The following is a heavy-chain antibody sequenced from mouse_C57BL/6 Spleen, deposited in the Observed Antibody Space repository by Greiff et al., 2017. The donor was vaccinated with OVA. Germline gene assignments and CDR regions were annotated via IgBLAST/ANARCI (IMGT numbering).Heavy chain of an antibody. V-gene: IGHV1-39*01. CDR1: GYSFTDYN. D-gene: IGHD2-3*01. Sequence: EVKVVESGPELVKPGASVKISCKASGYSFTDYNMNWVKQSNGKSLEWIGVINPNYGTTSYNQKFKGKATLTVDQSSSTAYMQLNSLTSEDSAVYYCARGFYDGSLFAYWGQGTLVTVSA. J-gene: IGHJ3*01. CDR3: ARGFYDGSLFAY. CDR2: INPNYGTT.